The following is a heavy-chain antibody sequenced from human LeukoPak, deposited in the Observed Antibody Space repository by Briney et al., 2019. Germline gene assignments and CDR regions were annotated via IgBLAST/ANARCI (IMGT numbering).Heavy chain of an antibody. V-gene: IGHV3-23*01. CDR3: AKDRHYYDSSGYFDY. CDR2: ISGSGGST. J-gene: IGHJ4*02. CDR1: GFTFSSYA. D-gene: IGHD3-22*01. Sequence: GGSLRLSCAASGFTFSSYAMSWVRQAPGKGLEWVSAISGSGGSTYYADSVKGRFTISRDNSKNTRYLQMNSLRAEDTAVYYCAKDRHYYDSSGYFDYWGQGTLVTVSS.